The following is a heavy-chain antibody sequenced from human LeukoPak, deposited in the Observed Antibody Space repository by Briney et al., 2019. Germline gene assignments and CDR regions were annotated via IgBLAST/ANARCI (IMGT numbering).Heavy chain of an antibody. V-gene: IGHV3-23*01. CDR1: GFGLSSYA. Sequence: GGSLRLSCAASGFGLSSYALTWVRQAPGKGLEWVSAISGSGGSTYYADSVKGRFTISRDDSKNTAYLQMNSLKTEDTAVYYCTRGVDTATGPWGQGTLVTVSS. D-gene: IGHD5-18*01. CDR3: TRGVDTATGP. CDR2: ISGSGGST. J-gene: IGHJ5*02.